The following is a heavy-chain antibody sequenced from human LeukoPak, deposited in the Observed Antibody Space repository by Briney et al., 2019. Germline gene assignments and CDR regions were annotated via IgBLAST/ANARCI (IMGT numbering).Heavy chain of an antibody. D-gene: IGHD6-19*01. CDR1: RFTLSNYW. CDR3: ARQRGSGCLDY. J-gene: IGHJ4*02. Sequence: PGGSLRLSCAASRFTLSNYWMSWVRQAPGKGLEWVANIKQDGSETYYVDSVKGRFTISRDNAKNSLSLQMNGRRAEDTAVYYCARQRGSGCLDYWGQGTRVTVSS. CDR2: IKQDGSET. V-gene: IGHV3-7*01.